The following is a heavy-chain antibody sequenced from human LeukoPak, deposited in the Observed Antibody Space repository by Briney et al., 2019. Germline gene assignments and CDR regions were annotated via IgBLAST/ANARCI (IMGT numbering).Heavy chain of an antibody. J-gene: IGHJ4*02. D-gene: IGHD5-12*01. Sequence: SDTLSLTCTVSGGSISSYYWSWIRQPAGKGLEWIGRIYTSGSTNYNPSLKSRVTMSVDTSKNQFSLKLSSVTAADTAVYYCARLAYVVAQYYFDYWGQGTLVTVSS. V-gene: IGHV4-4*07. CDR1: GGSISSYY. CDR3: ARLAYVVAQYYFDY. CDR2: IYTSGST.